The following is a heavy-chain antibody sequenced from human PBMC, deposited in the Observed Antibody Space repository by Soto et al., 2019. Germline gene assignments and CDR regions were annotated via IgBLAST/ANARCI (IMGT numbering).Heavy chain of an antibody. Sequence: EVQLLESGGGLVQPGGSLRLSCAASGFTFRNYAMTWVRQAPGKGLEWVSGISSSGDNTYYPSSVRGRFTISRDNSKDTLFLQMSSLRAEDTATYYCAKFKGGVNDGLDIWGQGTMATVSS. V-gene: IGHV3-23*01. D-gene: IGHD6-25*01. J-gene: IGHJ3*02. CDR2: ISSSGDNT. CDR3: AKFKGGVNDGLDI. CDR1: GFTFRNYA.